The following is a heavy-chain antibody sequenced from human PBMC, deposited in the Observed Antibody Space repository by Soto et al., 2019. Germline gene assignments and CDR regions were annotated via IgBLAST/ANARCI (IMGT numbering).Heavy chain of an antibody. Sequence: ASVKVSCKASGYTFTSYYMHWVRQAPGQGLEWMGIINPSGGSTSYAQKFQGRVTMTRDTSTSTVYMELSSLRSEDTAVYYCARNIVVVPAAIGLYYGMDVWGQGTTVTAP. V-gene: IGHV1-46*03. CDR1: GYTFTSYY. CDR3: ARNIVVVPAAIGLYYGMDV. D-gene: IGHD2-2*01. CDR2: INPSGGST. J-gene: IGHJ6*02.